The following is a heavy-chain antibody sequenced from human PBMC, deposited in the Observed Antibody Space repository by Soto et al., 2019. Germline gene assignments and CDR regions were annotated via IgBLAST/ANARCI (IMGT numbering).Heavy chain of an antibody. CDR2: ISGSGRST. Sequence: EVQLLESGGGLVQPGGSLRLSCAASGFTFSSYAMTWVRQAPGKGLEWVSGISGSGRSTYSADYVKGQFTISRDNSKNTLYLQMNSLRAEDTAVYYCAKDLKYQLLSFDNWGQATLVTVSS. CDR1: GFTFSSYA. CDR3: AKDLKYQLLSFDN. D-gene: IGHD2-2*01. V-gene: IGHV3-23*01. J-gene: IGHJ4*02.